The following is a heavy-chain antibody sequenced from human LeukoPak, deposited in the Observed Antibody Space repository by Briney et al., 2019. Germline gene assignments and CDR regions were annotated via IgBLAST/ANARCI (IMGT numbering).Heavy chain of an antibody. CDR1: GYTFTSYG. D-gene: IGHD3-3*01. V-gene: IGHV1-18*01. J-gene: IGHJ4*02. CDR2: ISAYNGNT. CDR3: ARDRTGRFLEWLPTEDY. Sequence: ASVKVSCKASGYTFTSYGISWVRQAPGQGLEWMGWISAYNGNTNYAQKLQGRVTMTTDTSTSTAYMELRSLRSDDTAVYYCARDRTGRFLEWLPTEDYWGQGTLVTVSS.